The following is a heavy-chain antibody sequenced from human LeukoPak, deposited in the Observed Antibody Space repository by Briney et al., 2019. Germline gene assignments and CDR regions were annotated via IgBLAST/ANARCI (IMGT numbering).Heavy chain of an antibody. J-gene: IGHJ6*03. V-gene: IGHV1-69*05. CDR3: ARVDRHHFYMDV. CDR2: VMPLFNTP. CDR1: GDTFNNYI. D-gene: IGHD1-14*01. Sequence: SVEVSCKASGDTFNNYIITWVRQAPGQGLEWMGGVMPLFNTPNYAQKFQGRITIITDASTHTSYMELRSLRSEDTAVYSCARVDRHHFYMDVWGKGTTVTVSS.